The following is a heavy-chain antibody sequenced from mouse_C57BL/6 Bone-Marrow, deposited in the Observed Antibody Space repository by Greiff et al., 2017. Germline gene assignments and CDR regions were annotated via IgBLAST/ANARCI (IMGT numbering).Heavy chain of an antibody. Sequence: EVKLVESGGGLVKPGGSLKLSCAASGFTFSDYGMHWVRQAPEKGLEWVAYISSGSSTIYYADTVKGRFTISRDNAKNTLFLQMTSLRSEDTAMYYCARDGVVTTRFAYWGQGTLVTVSA. CDR1: GFTFSDYG. CDR2: ISSGSSTI. D-gene: IGHD2-2*01. CDR3: ARDGVVTTRFAY. V-gene: IGHV5-17*01. J-gene: IGHJ3*01.